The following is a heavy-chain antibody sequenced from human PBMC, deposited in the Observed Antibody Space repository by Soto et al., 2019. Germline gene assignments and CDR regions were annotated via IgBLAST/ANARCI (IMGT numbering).Heavy chain of an antibody. CDR2: IGTAGDT. V-gene: IGHV3-13*01. Sequence: GGSLRLSCAASGYTFSSYDMHWVRQATGKGLGWVSAIGTAGDTYYPGSVKGRFTISRENAKNSLYLQMNSLRAEDTAVYYCARESYGSGSLYYYGMDVWGQGTTVTVSS. CDR3: ARESYGSGSLYYYGMDV. CDR1: GYTFSSYD. J-gene: IGHJ6*02. D-gene: IGHD3-10*01.